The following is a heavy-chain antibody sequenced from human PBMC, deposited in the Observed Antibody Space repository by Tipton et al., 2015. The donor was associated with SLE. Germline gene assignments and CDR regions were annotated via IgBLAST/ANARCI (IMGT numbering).Heavy chain of an antibody. CDR2: INHSGST. J-gene: IGHJ4*02. CDR1: GGSFSGYY. V-gene: IGHV4-34*01. CDR3: ARGVTHVTFDY. D-gene: IGHD2-21*02. Sequence: TLSLTCAVYGGSFSGYYWSWIRQPPGKGLEWIGEINHSGSTNYNPSLKSRVTISVDTSKNQFSLKLSSVTAADTAVYYCARGVTHVTFDYWGQGTLVTVSS.